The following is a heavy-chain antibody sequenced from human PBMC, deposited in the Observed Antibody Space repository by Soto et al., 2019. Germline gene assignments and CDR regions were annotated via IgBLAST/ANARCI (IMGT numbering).Heavy chain of an antibody. D-gene: IGHD2-2*01. J-gene: IGHJ5*02. V-gene: IGHV4-34*01. Sequence: SETLSLTCAVDGGSFSGYYWSWIRQPPGKGLEWIGEINHSGSTNYNPSLKSRVTISVDTSKNQFSLKLSSVTAADTAVYYCARGGILGYCSSTSCYRWFDPWGQGTLVTV. CDR3: ARGGILGYCSSTSCYRWFDP. CDR2: INHSGST. CDR1: GGSFSGYY.